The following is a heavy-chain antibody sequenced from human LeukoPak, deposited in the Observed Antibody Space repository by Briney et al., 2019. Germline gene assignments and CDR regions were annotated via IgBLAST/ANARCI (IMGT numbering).Heavy chain of an antibody. J-gene: IGHJ5*02. CDR3: AGTYRLRRFDP. CDR1: GGSISSSSYY. Sequence: SETLSLTCTVSGGSISSSSYYWGWIRQPPGKGLEWIGSIYSSGSTYYNPSLKSRVTISVDTSKNQFSLKLTSVTAADTAVYYCAGTYRLRRFDPWGQGTLVTVSS. CDR2: IYSSGST. D-gene: IGHD2-2*02. V-gene: IGHV4-39*01.